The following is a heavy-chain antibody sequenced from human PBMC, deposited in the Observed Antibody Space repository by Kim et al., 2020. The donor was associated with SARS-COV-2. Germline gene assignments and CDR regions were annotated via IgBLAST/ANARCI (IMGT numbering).Heavy chain of an antibody. CDR1: GYTFTSYA. V-gene: IGHV7-4-1*02. CDR2: INTNTGNP. CDR3: AREVRFLEWLLSNYYYYGMDV. Sequence: ASVKVSCKASGYTFTSYAMNWVRQAPGQGLEWMGWINTNTGNPTYAQGFTGRFVFSLDTSVSTAYLQISSLKAEDTAVYYCAREVRFLEWLLSNYYYYGMDVWGQGTTVTVSS. D-gene: IGHD3-3*01. J-gene: IGHJ6*02.